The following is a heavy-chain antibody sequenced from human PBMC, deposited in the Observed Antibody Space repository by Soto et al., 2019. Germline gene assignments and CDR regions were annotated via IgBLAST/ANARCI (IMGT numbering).Heavy chain of an antibody. V-gene: IGHV1-24*01. J-gene: IGHJ6*02. Sequence: GASVKVSCKVSGYTLTELSMHWVRQAPGKGLEWMGGFDPEDGETIYAQKFQGRVTMTEDTSTDTAYMDLSSLRSEDTAVYYCAAXLARVRGVMASYSGMDVWGPGTTVTVSS. CDR2: FDPEDGET. CDR3: AAXLARVRGVMASYSGMDV. CDR1: GYTLTELS. D-gene: IGHD3-10*01.